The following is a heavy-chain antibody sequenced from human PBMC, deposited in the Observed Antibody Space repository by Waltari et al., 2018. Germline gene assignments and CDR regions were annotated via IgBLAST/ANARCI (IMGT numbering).Heavy chain of an antibody. D-gene: IGHD6-13*01. CDR3: ARDIGVIAAAPPGMDV. J-gene: IGHJ6*02. CDR2: IYNSGST. V-gene: IGHV4-4*07. Sequence: QVQLQESGPGLVKPSETLSLPCTVSGGSISRYFWSWIRPPAGKGLEWIGRIYNSGSTNYNPSLKSRVTMSVDTSKNQFSLKLSSVTAADTAVYYCARDIGVIAAAPPGMDVWGQGTTVTVSS. CDR1: GGSISRYF.